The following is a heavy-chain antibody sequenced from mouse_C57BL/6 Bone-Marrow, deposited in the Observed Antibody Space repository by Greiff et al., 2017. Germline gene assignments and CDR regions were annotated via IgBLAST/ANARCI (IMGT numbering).Heavy chain of an antibody. CDR1: GYTFTSYW. Sequence: QVQLQQPGAEPVKPGASVKLSCKASGYTFTSYWMHWVKQRPGQGLEWIGMIHPNSGSTNYNEKFKSKATLTVDKSSSTAYMQLSSLTSEDSAVYYCARVGWLLRFRFAYWGQGTLVTVSA. J-gene: IGHJ3*01. CDR2: IHPNSGST. D-gene: IGHD2-3*01. CDR3: ARVGWLLRFRFAY. V-gene: IGHV1-64*01.